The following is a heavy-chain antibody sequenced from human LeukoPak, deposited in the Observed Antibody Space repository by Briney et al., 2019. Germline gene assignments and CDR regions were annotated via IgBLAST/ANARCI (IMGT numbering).Heavy chain of an antibody. J-gene: IGHJ3*02. CDR1: GFTFSNAW. D-gene: IGHD5-18*01. Sequence: PGGSLRLSCAASGFTFSNAWMSWVRQPPGKGLEWIGYIYYSGSTNYNPSLKSRVTISVDTSKNQFSLKLSSVTAADTAVYYCARAGGGYSYGIDAFDIWGQGTMVTVSS. CDR3: ARAGGGYSYGIDAFDI. CDR2: IYYSGST. V-gene: IGHV4-59*01.